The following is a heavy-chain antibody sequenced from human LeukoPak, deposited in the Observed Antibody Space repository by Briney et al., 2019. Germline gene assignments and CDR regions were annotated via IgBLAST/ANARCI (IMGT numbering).Heavy chain of an antibody. V-gene: IGHV1-46*01. D-gene: IGHD5-24*01. CDR1: GYTFTSNY. Sequence: GASVKVSCKAFGYTFTSNYMHWVRQAPGQGPEWMGVISPSGGSTTYAQKFQGRVTLIRDMSTSTDYLELSSLRSEDTAVYYCAGDNSVRDEAWWFNPWGQGTLVTVSS. CDR2: ISPSGGST. CDR3: AGDNSVRDEAWWFNP. J-gene: IGHJ5*02.